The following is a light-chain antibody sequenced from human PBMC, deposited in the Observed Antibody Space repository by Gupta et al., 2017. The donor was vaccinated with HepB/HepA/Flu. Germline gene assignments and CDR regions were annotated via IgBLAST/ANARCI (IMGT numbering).Light chain of an antibody. CDR3: RQCLQTSLT. Sequence: DIVMTQSPLSLPVTPGEPASISCRSSQSLLHSNGYNYLDWYLQKPGQSPQLLIYLGSNRASGVPDRFSGSGSGTDFTLKISRVEAEDVGVYYCRQCLQTSLTFGHGTKVDIK. CDR2: LGS. J-gene: IGKJ3*01. CDR1: QSLLHSNGYNY. V-gene: IGKV2-28*01.